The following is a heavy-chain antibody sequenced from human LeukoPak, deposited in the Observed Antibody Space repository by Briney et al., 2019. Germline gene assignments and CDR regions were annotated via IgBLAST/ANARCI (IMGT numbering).Heavy chain of an antibody. V-gene: IGHV1-3*03. J-gene: IGHJ6*03. Sequence: ASVKVSCKASGYTFTSYYMHWVRQAPGQRLEWMGWINAGNGNTKYSQEFQGRVTITRDTSASTAYMELSSLRSEDMAVYYCAREGYSCGPYYYYYMDVWGKGTTVTVSS. CDR2: INAGNGNT. D-gene: IGHD6-19*01. CDR3: AREGYSCGPYYYYYMDV. CDR1: GYTFTSYY.